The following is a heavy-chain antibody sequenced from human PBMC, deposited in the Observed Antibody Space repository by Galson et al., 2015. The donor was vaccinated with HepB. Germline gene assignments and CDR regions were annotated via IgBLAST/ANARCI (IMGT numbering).Heavy chain of an antibody. CDR3: ARDRIVVVRDSTAEDVFDI. V-gene: IGHV3-21*01. Sequence: SLRLSCAASGFTFSSHSMNWVRQAPGKGLEWVSSISSSSGYIYYADSVKGRFTISRDNVKNSLYLQMNSLRAEDTAVYYCARDRIVVVRDSTAEDVFDIWGQGTMVTVSS. CDR1: GFTFSSHS. D-gene: IGHD2-21*01. J-gene: IGHJ3*02. CDR2: ISSSSGYI.